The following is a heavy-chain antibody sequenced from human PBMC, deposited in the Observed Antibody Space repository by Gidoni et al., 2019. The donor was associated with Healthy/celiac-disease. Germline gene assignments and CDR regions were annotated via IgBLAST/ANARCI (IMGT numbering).Heavy chain of an antibody. CDR1: GFTFSSYE. J-gene: IGHJ5*02. CDR3: ASSPRLTRNWFDP. Sequence: EVQLVESGGGLVQPGGSLRLSCAASGFTFSSYEMNWVRQAPGKGLELVSYISSSSSTIYYADSVKGRFTISRDNAKNSLYLQMNSLRAEDTAVYYCASSPRLTRNWFDPWGQGTLVTVSS. CDR2: ISSSSSTI. V-gene: IGHV3-48*03. D-gene: IGHD3-3*01.